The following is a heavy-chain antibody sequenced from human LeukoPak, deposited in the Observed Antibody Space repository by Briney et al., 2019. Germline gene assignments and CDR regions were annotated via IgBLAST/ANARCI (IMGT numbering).Heavy chain of an antibody. D-gene: IGHD2-15*01. CDR1: GYTLTELS. Sequence: ASVKVSCKVSGYTLTELSMHWVRQAPGQGLEWMGWINPNSGGTNYAQKFQGWVTMTRDTSISTAYMELSRLRSDDTAVYYCARELYCSGGSCYSYFDYWGQGTLVTVSS. CDR2: INPNSGGT. CDR3: ARELYCSGGSCYSYFDY. J-gene: IGHJ4*02. V-gene: IGHV1-2*04.